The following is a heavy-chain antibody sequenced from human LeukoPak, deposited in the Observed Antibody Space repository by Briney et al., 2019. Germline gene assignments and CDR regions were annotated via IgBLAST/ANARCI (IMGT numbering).Heavy chain of an antibody. CDR2: IYYSGST. Sequence: SETLSLTCTVSGGSISSYYWSWLRQPPGKGLEWIGYIYYSGSTNYNPSLKSRVTISVDTSKNQFSLKLSSVTAADTAVYYCARDRSTSNAFDIWGQGTMVTVSS. D-gene: IGHD2-2*01. J-gene: IGHJ3*02. CDR3: ARDRSTSNAFDI. CDR1: GGSISSYY. V-gene: IGHV4-59*12.